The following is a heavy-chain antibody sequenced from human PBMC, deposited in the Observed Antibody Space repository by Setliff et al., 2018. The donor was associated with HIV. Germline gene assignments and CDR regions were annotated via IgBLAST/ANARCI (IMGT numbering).Heavy chain of an antibody. V-gene: IGHV1-69*10. CDR2: IIPILGIA. CDR3: ASTSSTKTLPDAFDI. D-gene: IGHD2-2*01. CDR1: RSTFNSHT. J-gene: IGHJ3*02. Sequence: GASVKVSCKASRSTFNSHTINWVRQAPGQGLEWMGGIIPILGIANYAQKFQGRVTITADKSTSTAYMELSSLRSEDTAVYYCASTSSTKTLPDAFDIWGQGTMVTVSS.